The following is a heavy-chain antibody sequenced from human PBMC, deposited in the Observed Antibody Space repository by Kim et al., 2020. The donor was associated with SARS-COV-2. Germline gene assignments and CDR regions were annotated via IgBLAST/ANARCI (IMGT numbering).Heavy chain of an antibody. Sequence: GGSLRLSCAASGFTFSNAWMSWVRQAPGKGLEWVGRIKSKTDGGTTDYAAPVKGRFTISRDDSKNTLYLQMNSLKTEDTAVYYCTTGETGYYDILTGIDYWGQGTLVTVSS. CDR3: TTGETGYYDILTGIDY. J-gene: IGHJ4*02. CDR2: IKSKTDGGTT. D-gene: IGHD3-9*01. CDR1: GFTFSNAW. V-gene: IGHV3-15*01.